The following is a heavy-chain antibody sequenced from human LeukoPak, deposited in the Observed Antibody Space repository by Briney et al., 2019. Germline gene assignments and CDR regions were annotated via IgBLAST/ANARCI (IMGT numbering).Heavy chain of an antibody. D-gene: IGHD4-17*01. V-gene: IGHV3-30-3*01. CDR1: GFTFSSYA. Sequence: TGGSLRLSCAASGFTFSSYAMHWVRQAPGKGLEWVAVISYDGSNKYYADSVKGRFTISRDNSKNTLFLQMNSLRAEDTAVYYCARDRRDYGDLPFDYWGQGTLVTVSS. CDR2: ISYDGSNK. CDR3: ARDRRDYGDLPFDY. J-gene: IGHJ4*02.